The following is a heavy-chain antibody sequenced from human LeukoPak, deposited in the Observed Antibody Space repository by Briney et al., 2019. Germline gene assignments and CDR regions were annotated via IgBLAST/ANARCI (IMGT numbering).Heavy chain of an antibody. J-gene: IGHJ4*02. CDR2: INPNSGGT. Sequence: ASVKVSCKASGYTFTGYYMHWVRQAPGQGLEWMGRINPNSGGTNYAQQFQGRVTMTRDRSISTAYMELSRLRSDDTAVYYCASLTVDGENFDYWGQGTLVTVSS. CDR1: GYTFTGYY. D-gene: IGHD7-27*01. V-gene: IGHV1-2*06. CDR3: ASLTVDGENFDY.